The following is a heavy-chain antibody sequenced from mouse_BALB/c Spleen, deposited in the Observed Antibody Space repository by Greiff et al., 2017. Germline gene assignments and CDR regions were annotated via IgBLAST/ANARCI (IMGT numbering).Heavy chain of an antibody. CDR2: IYPGNSDT. V-gene: IGHV1-5*01. CDR3: TRSYYRYDVGDDYYAMDY. Sequence: EVQLVESGTVLARPGASVKMSCKASGYTFTSYWMHWVKQRPGQGLEWIGAIYPGNSDTSYNQKFKGKAKLTAVTSTSTAYMELSSLTNEDSAVYYCTRSYYRYDVGDDYYAMDYWGQGTSVTVSS. D-gene: IGHD2-14*01. CDR1: GYTFTSYW. J-gene: IGHJ4*01.